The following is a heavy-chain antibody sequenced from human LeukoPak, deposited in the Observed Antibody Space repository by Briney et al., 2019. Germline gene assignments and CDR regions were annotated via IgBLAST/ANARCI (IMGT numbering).Heavy chain of an antibody. CDR2: ISSSGSTI. V-gene: IGHV3-48*03. J-gene: IGHJ3*02. D-gene: IGHD1-1*01. CDR1: GFTFSSYE. Sequence: GGSLRLSCAASGFTFSSYEMNWVRQAPGKGLEWVSYISSSGSTIYYADSVKGRFTISRDNAKNSLYLQMNSLRAEDAAVYYCARRYSEAFDIWGQGTMVTVSS. CDR3: ARRYSEAFDI.